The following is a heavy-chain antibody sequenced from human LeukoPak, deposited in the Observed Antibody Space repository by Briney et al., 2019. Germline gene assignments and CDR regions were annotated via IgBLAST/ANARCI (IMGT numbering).Heavy chain of an antibody. Sequence: SETLSLTCTVSGGSISSYYWSWIRQPAGKGLEWIGRIYTSGSTNYNPSLQSRFTISADTSKNQFSLKLNSVTAADSAVYYCARWILSHDDYGMDVWGQGTTVIVSS. CDR1: GGSISSYY. CDR2: IYTSGST. CDR3: ARWILSHDDYGMDV. V-gene: IGHV4-4*07. J-gene: IGHJ6*02. D-gene: IGHD5-12*01.